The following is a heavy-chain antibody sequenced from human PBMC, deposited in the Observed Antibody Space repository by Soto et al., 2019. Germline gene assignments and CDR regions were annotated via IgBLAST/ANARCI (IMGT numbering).Heavy chain of an antibody. V-gene: IGHV3-7*01. CDR2: IKNMGWAK. J-gene: IGHJ6*02. CDR3: ARGWGYFDSSGFPYLYAMDV. Sequence: PGGSLRLPCVASGFTFSTHWISWVRPPQGTGREWVANIKNMGWAKYYVDSVVGRFPISRDNAKNSLYLQMTSREAEATALNHCARGWGYFDSSGFPYLYAMDVLGPGTTV. D-gene: IGHD3-22*01. CDR1: GFTFSTHW.